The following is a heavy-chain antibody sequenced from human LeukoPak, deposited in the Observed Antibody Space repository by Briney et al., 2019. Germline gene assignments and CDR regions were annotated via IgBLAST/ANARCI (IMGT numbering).Heavy chain of an antibody. CDR3: ARGQSTMVYFDY. Sequence: SETLSLTCAVYGGSFSGYYWSWIRQPPGKGLEWIGEINHSGSTNYNPSLKSRVTISVDTSKNQFSPKLSSVTAADTAVYYCARGQSTMVYFDYWGQGTLVTVSS. D-gene: IGHD3-10*01. J-gene: IGHJ4*02. CDR1: GGSFSGYY. V-gene: IGHV4-34*01. CDR2: INHSGST.